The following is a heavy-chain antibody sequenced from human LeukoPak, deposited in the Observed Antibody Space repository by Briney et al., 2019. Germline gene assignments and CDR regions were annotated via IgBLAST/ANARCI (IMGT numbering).Heavy chain of an antibody. CDR1: GFTFSSYS. J-gene: IGHJ5*02. D-gene: IGHD6-19*01. CDR2: ISSSSIFI. CDR3: ARENGSGQRRGYNWFDP. Sequence: GGSLRLSCTASGFTFSSYSMNWVRQAPGKGLEWVSSISSSSIFIYYADSVKGRFTISRDNAKNSLYLQMNSLRAEDTAVYYCARENGSGQRRGYNWFDPWGQGTLVTVSS. V-gene: IGHV3-21*01.